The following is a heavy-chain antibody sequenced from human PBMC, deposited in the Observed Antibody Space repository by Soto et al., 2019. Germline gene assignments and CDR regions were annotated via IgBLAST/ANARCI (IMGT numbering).Heavy chain of an antibody. CDR1: GYTFTSYG. D-gene: IGHD1-26*01. CDR3: ARDREWELLLPGWFDP. Sequence: GASVKVSCKASGYTFTSYGISWVRQAPGQGLEWMGWFSVYNVNTNYAQKLQGRVTMTTDTSTSTAYMELRSLRSDDTAVYYCARDREWELLLPGWFDPWGQGTLVTVSS. CDR2: FSVYNVNT. J-gene: IGHJ5*02. V-gene: IGHV1-18*01.